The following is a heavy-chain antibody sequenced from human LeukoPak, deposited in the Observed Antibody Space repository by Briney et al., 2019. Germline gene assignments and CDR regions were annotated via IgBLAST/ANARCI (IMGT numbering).Heavy chain of an antibody. CDR1: GGSISSSSYY. Sequence: SETLSLTCTVSGGSISSSSYYWGWIRQPPGKGLEWIGSIYYSGSTYYNPSLKSRVTISVDTSKNQFSLKLSSVTAADTAVYYCARDRGTNGLYYYYGMDVWGQGTTVTVSS. CDR2: IYYSGST. D-gene: IGHD1-1*01. CDR3: ARDRGTNGLYYYYGMDV. V-gene: IGHV4-39*07. J-gene: IGHJ6*02.